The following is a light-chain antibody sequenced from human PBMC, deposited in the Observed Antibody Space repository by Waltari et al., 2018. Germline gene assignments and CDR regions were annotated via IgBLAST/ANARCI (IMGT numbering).Light chain of an antibody. J-gene: IGLJ2*01. Sequence: SYELTQPPSVSVSPGQTASIPCSGDNLGDNYACWYPQKPGPSPVLVIYQDSKRPSGIPERFSGSNSGNTATLTISGTQAMDEADYYCQAWDSSTVVFGGGTKLTVL. CDR1: NLGDNY. CDR2: QDS. CDR3: QAWDSSTVV. V-gene: IGLV3-1*01.